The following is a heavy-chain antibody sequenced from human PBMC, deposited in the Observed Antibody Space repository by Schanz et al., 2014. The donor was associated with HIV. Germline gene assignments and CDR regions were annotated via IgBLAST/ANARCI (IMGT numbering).Heavy chain of an antibody. J-gene: IGHJ4*02. V-gene: IGHV3-30*02. CDR3: AKVGRIYSTTWIDH. CDR2: IGYDGSNK. CDR1: GFTFSIFG. Sequence: QVQLVESGGGVGQPGRSLRLSCAASGFTFSIFGMHWVRQAPGKGREWVEIIGYDGSNKYYADSVKGRFAISRDNSKNTVYLQMNSLRGEDSAVYYCAKVGRIYSTTWIDHWGQGTLVTVSS. D-gene: IGHD6-13*01.